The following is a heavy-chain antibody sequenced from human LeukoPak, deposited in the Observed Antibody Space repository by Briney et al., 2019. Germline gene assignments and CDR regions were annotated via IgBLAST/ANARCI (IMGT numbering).Heavy chain of an antibody. D-gene: IGHD2-15*01. V-gene: IGHV3-33*01. Sequence: GGSLRLSCAASGFTLSSYGMRWVRQAPGKGLEWVAVIWYDGSNKYYADSVKGRFTISRDNSKNTLYLQMNSLRAEDTAVYYCARDGGVVVAASPDYWGQGTLVTVSS. CDR2: IWYDGSNK. CDR1: GFTLSSYG. CDR3: ARDGGVVVAASPDY. J-gene: IGHJ4*02.